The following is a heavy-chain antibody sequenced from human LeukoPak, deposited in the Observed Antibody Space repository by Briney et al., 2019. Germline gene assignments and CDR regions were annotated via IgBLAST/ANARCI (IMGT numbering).Heavy chain of an antibody. D-gene: IGHD1-26*01. J-gene: IGHJ6*03. CDR3: ARDPYSGGYGDYYYYYMDL. CDR2: IRYDGSNK. Sequence: GGSLRLSCAASGFTFSSYGMHWVRQAPGKGLEWVAFIRYDGSNKYYADSVKGRFTISRDNAKNSLYLQMNSLRAEDTAVYYCARDPYSGGYGDYYYYYMDLWGQGTTVTISS. V-gene: IGHV3-30*02. CDR1: GFTFSSYG.